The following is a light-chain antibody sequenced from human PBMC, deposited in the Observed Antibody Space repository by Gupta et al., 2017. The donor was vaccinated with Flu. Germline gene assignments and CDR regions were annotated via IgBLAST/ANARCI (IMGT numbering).Light chain of an antibody. Sequence: DIQLTQSPSSLSASVGDRVTITCRASQSVRSYLNWYQLKPGRAPKLLIYAASSLHSGVPSRFSGSGSGTDFTLTISSLQPEDFATYCCQQSYDALSLTFGGGTKVGIK. CDR2: AAS. CDR1: QSVRSY. J-gene: IGKJ4*01. CDR3: QQSYDALSLT. V-gene: IGKV1-39*01.